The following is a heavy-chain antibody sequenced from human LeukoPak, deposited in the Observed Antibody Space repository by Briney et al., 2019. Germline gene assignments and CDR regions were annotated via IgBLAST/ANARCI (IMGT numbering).Heavy chain of an antibody. CDR1: GFTFGDYA. J-gene: IGHJ4*02. CDR3: TTDGEEQPLDY. CDR2: IRSKAYGGTT. Sequence: GGSLRLSCTASGFTFGDYAMTWFRQAPGKGLEWVGFIRSKAYGGTTEYAASVKGRFTISRDDSKSIAYLQMNSLKTEDTAVYYCTTDGEEQPLDYWGQGTLVTVSS. D-gene: IGHD6-13*01. V-gene: IGHV3-49*03.